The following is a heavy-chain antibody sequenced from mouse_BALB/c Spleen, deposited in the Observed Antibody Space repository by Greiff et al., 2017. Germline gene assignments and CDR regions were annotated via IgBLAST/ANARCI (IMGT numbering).Heavy chain of an antibody. D-gene: IGHD2-2*01. V-gene: IGHV1-87*01. J-gene: IGHJ2*01. CDR1: GYTFTSYW. CDR3: ARWDYGYDEGGNFDY. Sequence: VQLQQSGAELARPGASVKLSCKASGYTFTSYWMQWVKQRPGQGLEWIGAIYPGDGDTRYTQKFKGKATLTADKSSSTAYMQLSSLASEDSAVYYCARWDYGYDEGGNFDYWGQGTTLTVSS. CDR2: IYPGDGDT.